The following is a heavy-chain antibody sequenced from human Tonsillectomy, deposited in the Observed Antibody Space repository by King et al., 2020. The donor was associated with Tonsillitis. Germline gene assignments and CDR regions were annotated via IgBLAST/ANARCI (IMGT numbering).Heavy chain of an antibody. CDR2: ISYDGSNK. CDR1: GFTFSSYG. D-gene: IGHD5/OR15-5a*01. V-gene: IGHV3-30*18. CDR3: AKEDAVSGQVDF. J-gene: IGHJ4*02. Sequence: VQLVESGGGVVQPGRSLRLSCAASGFTFSSYGMHWVRQAPGKGLEWVAFISYDGSNKYYADSVKGRFTISRDNSKNTLYLQMNSLRAEDTAVYYCAKEDAVSGQVDFWGQGTLVTVSS.